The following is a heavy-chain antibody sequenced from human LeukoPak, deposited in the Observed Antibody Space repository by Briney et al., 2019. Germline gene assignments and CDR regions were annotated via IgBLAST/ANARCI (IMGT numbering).Heavy chain of an antibody. CDR1: GGSISSGSYY. D-gene: IGHD3-10*01. V-gene: IGHV4-61*02. Sequence: SETLSLTCTVYGGSISSGSYYWSWIRQPAGKGLEWIGRIYTSGSTNYNPSLKSRVTISVDTSKNQFSLKLSSVTAADTAVYYCARSYYYGSGSYPIWNVWGKGTTVTVSS. CDR2: IYTSGST. CDR3: ARSYYYGSGSYPIWNV. J-gene: IGHJ6*04.